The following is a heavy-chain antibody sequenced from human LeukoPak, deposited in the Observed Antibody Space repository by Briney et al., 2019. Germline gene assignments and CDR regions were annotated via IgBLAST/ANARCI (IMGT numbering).Heavy chain of an antibody. V-gene: IGHV4-34*01. Sequence: PSETLSLTCAVYGGSFSGYYWSWIRQPPGKGLECIGEINHSGSTNYNPSLKSRVTISVDTSKNQFSLKLSSVTAADTAVYYCARVVEGDYFDYWGQGTLVTVSS. CDR2: INHSGST. J-gene: IGHJ4*02. CDR3: ARVVEGDYFDY. CDR1: GGSFSGYY.